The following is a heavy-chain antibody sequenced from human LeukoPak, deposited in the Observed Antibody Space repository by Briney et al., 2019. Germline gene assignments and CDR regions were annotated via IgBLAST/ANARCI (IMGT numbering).Heavy chain of an antibody. CDR2: ISSSGSTI. Sequence: GGSLRLSCAASGFTFSSYEMNWVRQAPGKGLEWVSYISSSGSTIYYADSVKGRFTISRDNAKNSLYLQMNSLRPEDTAVYYCARFVSGIYVSDYWGQGTLVTVSS. CDR1: GFTFSSYE. CDR3: ARFVSGIYVSDY. D-gene: IGHD1-14*01. J-gene: IGHJ4*02. V-gene: IGHV3-48*03.